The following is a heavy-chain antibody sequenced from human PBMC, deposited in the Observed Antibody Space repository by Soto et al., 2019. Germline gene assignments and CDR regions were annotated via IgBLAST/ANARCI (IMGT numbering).Heavy chain of an antibody. CDR1: GGTLSSYV. V-gene: IGHV1-69*13. CDR3: AITPGPHYFEIDGSVRGNWFDP. D-gene: IGHD3-22*01. J-gene: IGHJ5*02. Sequence: GASVKVSCKPSGGTLSSYVISWVRQAPGQGLEWMGGIIPVSAKSNYAQKFQGRVTITADESTSTAYMELSSLRSDDTAIYYCAITPGPHYFEIDGSVRGNWFDPWGQRTLFTFSS. CDR2: IIPVSAKS.